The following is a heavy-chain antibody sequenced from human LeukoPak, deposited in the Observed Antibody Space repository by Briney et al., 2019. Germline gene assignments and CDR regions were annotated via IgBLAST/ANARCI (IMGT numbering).Heavy chain of an antibody. V-gene: IGHV3-7*01. CDR3: ARSGPHDVHVMTRNFDY. J-gene: IGHJ4*02. Sequence: GGSLRLSCAASGFTFSSYWMSWVRQAPGKGLEGVANIKQDGSEKYYVGSVEGRFTISRDNAKNSLFLQMNSLRAEDTAVNYCARSGPHDVHVMTRNFDYWGQGTLVTVSS. D-gene: IGHD3-16*01. CDR2: IKQDGSEK. CDR1: GFTFSSYW.